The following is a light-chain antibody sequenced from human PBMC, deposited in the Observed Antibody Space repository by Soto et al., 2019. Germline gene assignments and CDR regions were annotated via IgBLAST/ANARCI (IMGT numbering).Light chain of an antibody. Sequence: QSVLTQPPSASGTPGQRITISCSGSSSNIGDNPVNWYQQLPGAAPKLLIYDNYKRTSGITDRISGSKSGTSATLGVTGLQSGDAADYYCGTWDSSLNGYVFGPGTKVTVL. CDR3: GTWDSSLNGYV. CDR2: DNY. CDR1: SSNIGDNP. V-gene: IGLV1-51*01. J-gene: IGLJ1*01.